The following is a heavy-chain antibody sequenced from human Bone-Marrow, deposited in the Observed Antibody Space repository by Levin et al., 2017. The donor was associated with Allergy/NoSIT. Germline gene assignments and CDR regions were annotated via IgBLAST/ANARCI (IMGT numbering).Heavy chain of an antibody. CDR2: IWYSGSRQ. Sequence: GESLKISCAASGFTFTSYGMHWVRQAPGKGLEWVAVIWYSGSRQYYGESVKGRSTISRDSSKNTLFLQMNNLTVEDTAVYFCARDIGYEATFYGLDVWGQGTTVTVSS. J-gene: IGHJ6*02. CDR1: GFTFTSYG. V-gene: IGHV3-33*01. D-gene: IGHD5-12*01. CDR3: ARDIGYEATFYGLDV.